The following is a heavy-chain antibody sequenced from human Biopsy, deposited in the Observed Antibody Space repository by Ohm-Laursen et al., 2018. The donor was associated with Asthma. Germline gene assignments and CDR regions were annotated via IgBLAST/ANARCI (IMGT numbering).Heavy chain of an antibody. Sequence: SVKVSCKAPGGTFSNFAISWVRQAPGQGLEWLGGIMTVFGATNYAQKFQGRVTITADESTSTAYMEVTSLRSEGTAIYYCARCQVGYSSGWSLLLKKIYYSGMDVWGQGTAVTVSS. J-gene: IGHJ6*02. CDR1: GGTFSNFA. CDR3: ARCQVGYSSGWSLLLKKIYYSGMDV. V-gene: IGHV1-69*13. D-gene: IGHD6-19*01. CDR2: IMTVFGAT.